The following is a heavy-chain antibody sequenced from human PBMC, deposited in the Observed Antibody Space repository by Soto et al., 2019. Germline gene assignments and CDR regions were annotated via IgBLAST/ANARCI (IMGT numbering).Heavy chain of an antibody. CDR2: ISFDERTV. Sequence: GGSLRLSCAASGFTFSNYGIHWVRQPPGKGLEWLAVISFDERTVYYADSVRGRCTLSRDNSQNTVNLQMNGLRAEDSALYYCAKSSGTFRTAMVTGFDNWGQGTLVTVSS. CDR1: GFTFSNYG. CDR3: AKSSGTFRTAMVTGFDN. J-gene: IGHJ4*02. V-gene: IGHV3-30*18. D-gene: IGHD5-18*01.